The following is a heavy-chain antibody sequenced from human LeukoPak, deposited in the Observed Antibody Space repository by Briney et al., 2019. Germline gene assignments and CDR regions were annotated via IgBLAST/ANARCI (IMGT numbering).Heavy chain of an antibody. CDR2: ISYDGSNK. CDR3: ARDSSGYLDY. D-gene: IGHD3-22*01. Sequence: GGSLRLSCAASGFTFSSYAMLWVRQAPGKGLEWVAVISYDGSNKYYADSVKGRFTISRDNSKNTLYLQMNSLRAEDTAVYYCARDSSGYLDYWGQGTLVTVSS. CDR1: GFTFSSYA. J-gene: IGHJ4*02. V-gene: IGHV3-30*01.